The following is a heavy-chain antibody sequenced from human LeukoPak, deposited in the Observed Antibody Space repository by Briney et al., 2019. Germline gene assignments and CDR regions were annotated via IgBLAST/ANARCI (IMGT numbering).Heavy chain of an antibody. CDR1: GGSISSSNYY. D-gene: IGHD5-12*01. CDR2: IYYSGST. Sequence: ASETLSLTCTVSGGSISSSNYYWGWIRQPPGKGLEWIGSIYYSGSTYYNPSLKSRVTISVDTSKDQFSLKVRSVTAADTAVYYCGRQWLRLTNWFDPWGQGTLVTVSS. CDR3: GRQWLRLTNWFDP. J-gene: IGHJ5*02. V-gene: IGHV4-39*01.